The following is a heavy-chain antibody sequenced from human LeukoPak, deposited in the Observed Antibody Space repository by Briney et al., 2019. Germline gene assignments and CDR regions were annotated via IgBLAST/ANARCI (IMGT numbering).Heavy chain of an antibody. CDR2: ISYDGSNK. Sequence: GGSLRLSCAASGFTFSSYAMSWVRQAPGKGLEWVAVISYDGSNKYYADSVKGRFAISRDNSKNTLYLQMNSLRAEDTAVYYCAKDRGSDWLYGDYQKRVQTYYFDYWGQGTLVTVSS. V-gene: IGHV3-30*18. CDR1: GFTFSSYA. D-gene: IGHD4-17*01. CDR3: AKDRGSDWLYGDYQKRVQTYYFDY. J-gene: IGHJ4*02.